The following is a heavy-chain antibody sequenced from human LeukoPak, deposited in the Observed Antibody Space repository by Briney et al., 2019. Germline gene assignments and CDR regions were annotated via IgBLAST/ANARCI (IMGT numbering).Heavy chain of an antibody. V-gene: IGHV4-59*01. CDR1: GGSISSYY. Sequence: SETLSITCTVSGGSISSYYWSWIRQPPGKGLEWIGYIYYSGSTNYNPSLKSRVTISVDTSKNQFSLKLSSVTAADTAVYYCAHLARGDYFDYWGQGTLVTVSS. CDR2: IYYSGST. CDR3: AHLARGDYFDY. J-gene: IGHJ4*02.